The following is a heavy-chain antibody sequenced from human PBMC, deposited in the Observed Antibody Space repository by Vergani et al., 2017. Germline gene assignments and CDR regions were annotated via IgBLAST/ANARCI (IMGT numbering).Heavy chain of an antibody. Sequence: EVQLVASGGGLVQRGGSLRLPCEAPGFTSSNLWMTWVRQAPGKGLEWVANIKYDGSKKNYVDSVKGRFTISRDNAKNSLYLQMNSLRDEDRGVYYCARISGGSAPYLHYWGQGTLVTVAS. CDR1: GFTSSNLW. D-gene: IGHD2-15*01. CDR3: ARISGGSAPYLHY. J-gene: IGHJ1*01. V-gene: IGHV3-7*01. CDR2: IKYDGSKK.